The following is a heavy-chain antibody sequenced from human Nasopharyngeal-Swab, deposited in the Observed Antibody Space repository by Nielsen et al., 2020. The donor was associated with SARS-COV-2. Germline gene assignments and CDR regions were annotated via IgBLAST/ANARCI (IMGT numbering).Heavy chain of an antibody. J-gene: IGHJ4*02. Sequence: WIRQPPGKGLEWVAVIWYDGSNKYYADSVKGRFTISRDNSKNTLYLQMNSLRAEDTAVYYCARGGDIVPPVAGYYFDYWGQGTLVTVSS. D-gene: IGHD5-12*01. CDR2: IWYDGSNK. V-gene: IGHV3-33*01. CDR3: ARGGDIVPPVAGYYFDY.